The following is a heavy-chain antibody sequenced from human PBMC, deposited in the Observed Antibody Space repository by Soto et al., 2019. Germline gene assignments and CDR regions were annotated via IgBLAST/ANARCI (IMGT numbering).Heavy chain of an antibody. V-gene: IGHV5-51*01. CDR1: GYSFTSYW. J-gene: IGHJ4*02. CDR3: ARCFGIVATNPRHFDY. CDR2: IYPGDSDT. D-gene: IGHD5-12*01. Sequence: PGESLKISCKGSGYSFTSYWIGWVRQMPGKGLEWMGIIYPGDSDTSYSPSFQGQVTISADKSISTAYLQWSSLKASDTAMYYCARCFGIVATNPRHFDYWGQGTLVTVSS.